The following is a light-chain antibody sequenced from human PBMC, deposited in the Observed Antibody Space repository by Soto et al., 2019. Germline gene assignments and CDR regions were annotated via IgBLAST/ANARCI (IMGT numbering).Light chain of an antibody. Sequence: EIVFSQFPGTPSFSSGARATLSCRASQSVSNWFLGWVQHKPGQDPRLLIYGKSRRASGISDRFSGSGSGTDFSLTISRLEPEDSAVYYRQQYGSSITFGQGTRLEIK. CDR1: QSVSNWF. J-gene: IGKJ5*01. CDR3: QQYGSSIT. V-gene: IGKV3-20*01. CDR2: GKS.